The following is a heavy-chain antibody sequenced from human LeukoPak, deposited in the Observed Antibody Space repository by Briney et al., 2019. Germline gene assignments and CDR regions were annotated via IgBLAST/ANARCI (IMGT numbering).Heavy chain of an antibody. CDR1: GYSISSGYY. J-gene: IGHJ6*03. V-gene: IGHV4-38-2*02. D-gene: IGHD5-18*01. CDR3: ARGRGYSYGYSYYYYYMDV. CDR2: INHSGST. Sequence: PSETLSLTCTVSGYSISSGYYWSWIRQPPGKGLEWIGEINHSGSTNYNPSLKSRVTISVDTSKNQFSLKLSAVTAADTAVYYCARGRGYSYGYSYYYYYMDVWGKGTTVTVSS.